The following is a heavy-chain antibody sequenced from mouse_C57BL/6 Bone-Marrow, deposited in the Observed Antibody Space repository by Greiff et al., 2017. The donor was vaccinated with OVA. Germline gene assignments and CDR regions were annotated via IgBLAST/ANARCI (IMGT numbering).Heavy chain of an antibody. CDR1: GYTFTSYG. V-gene: IGHV1-81*01. D-gene: IGHD1-1*01. J-gene: IGHJ3*01. Sequence: QVQLQQSGAELARPGASVKLSCKASGYTFTSYGISWVKQRTGQGLEWIGEIYPRSGNTYYNEQFKGKATLTADKSSSTAYMELRSLTSEDSAVYFCARRDYYGSSYVWFAYWGQGTLVTVSA. CDR3: ARRDYYGSSYVWFAY. CDR2: IYPRSGNT.